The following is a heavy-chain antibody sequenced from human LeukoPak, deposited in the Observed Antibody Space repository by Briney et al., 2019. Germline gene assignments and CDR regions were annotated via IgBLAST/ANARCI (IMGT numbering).Heavy chain of an antibody. J-gene: IGHJ3*02. CDR1: GYTFTSYD. CDR2: MNPNSGNT. D-gene: IGHD5-24*01. V-gene: IGHV1-8*01. Sequence: ASVKVSCKASGYTFTSYDINWVRQATGQGLEWMGWMNPNSGNTGYAQKFQGRVTMTRNTSTSTAYMELSSLRSEDTAVYYCARVKSRMAEDPDAFDIWGQGTMVTVSS. CDR3: ARVKSRMAEDPDAFDI.